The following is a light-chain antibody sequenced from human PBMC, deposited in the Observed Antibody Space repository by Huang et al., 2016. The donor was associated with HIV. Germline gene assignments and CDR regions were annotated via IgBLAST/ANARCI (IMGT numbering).Light chain of an antibody. CDR1: QSVTSN. V-gene: IGKV3-15*01. Sequence: EVVMTQSPAILSVSPGERATLSCRASQSVTSNLAWYQQKPGQAPRLLIYSASTRVTGIPARFSGSGSGTEFTLTISSLQSEDFAVYYCQHYNNWPWWTFGQGTKVEIK. J-gene: IGKJ1*01. CDR2: SAS. CDR3: QHYNNWPWWT.